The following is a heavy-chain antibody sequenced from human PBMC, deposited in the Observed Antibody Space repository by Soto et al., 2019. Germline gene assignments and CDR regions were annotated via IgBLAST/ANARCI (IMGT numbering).Heavy chain of an antibody. J-gene: IGHJ6*01. CDR3: ASKEYCCSSGDHCYLMAV. CDR2: IIPIFGTA. D-gene: IGHD6-6*01. Sequence: KVSCKASGGTFSSYAIGWVRQAPGQGLEWMGGIIPIFGTANYAQKFQGRVTITADESTSAAYMELSSLRSEDTAVYYCASKEYCCSSGDHCYLMAVRRRGSTGIGSS. V-gene: IGHV1-69*01. CDR1: GGTFSSYA.